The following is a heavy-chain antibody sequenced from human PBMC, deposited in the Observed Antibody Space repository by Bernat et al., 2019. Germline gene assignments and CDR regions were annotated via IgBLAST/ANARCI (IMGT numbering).Heavy chain of an antibody. J-gene: IGHJ1*01. Sequence: QLQLQESGPGLVKPSETLSLTCTVSGGSISSSSYYWGWIRQPPGKGLEWIGSIYYSGSTYYNPSLKSRVTISVDTSKNQFSLKLSSVTAADTAVYYCARLEYCTNGVRSNAEYFQHWGQGTLVTVSS. CDR2: IYYSGST. CDR1: GGSISSSSYY. V-gene: IGHV4-39*01. D-gene: IGHD2-8*01. CDR3: ARLEYCTNGVRSNAEYFQH.